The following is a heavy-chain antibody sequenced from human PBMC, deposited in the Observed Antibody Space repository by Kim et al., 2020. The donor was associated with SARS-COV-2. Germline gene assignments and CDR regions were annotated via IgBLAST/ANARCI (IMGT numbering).Heavy chain of an antibody. V-gene: IGHV4-39*01. Sequence: SETRSLTCTVSGGSISSSSYYWGWIRQPPGKGLEWIGSIYYSGSTYYNPSLKSRVTISVDTSKNQFSLKLSSVTAADTAVYYCATTDYYDSSGHWYFDLWGRGTLVTVSS. J-gene: IGHJ2*01. D-gene: IGHD3-22*01. CDR3: ATTDYYDSSGHWYFDL. CDR2: IYYSGST. CDR1: GGSISSSSYY.